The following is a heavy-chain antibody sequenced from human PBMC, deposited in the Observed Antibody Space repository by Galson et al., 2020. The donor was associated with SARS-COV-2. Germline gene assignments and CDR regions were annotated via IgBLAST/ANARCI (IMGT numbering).Heavy chain of an antibody. J-gene: IGHJ4*02. Sequence: ASETLSLTCVVSDDSVTSDGYSWSWIRQPPGKALEWIGYFYHSRSAYYNYSPSLKSRVTISVDRSKNQFSLKLTSVTAADTAVYYCARSRIFNYGCLDHWCRGTLVTVSS. CDR3: ARSRIFNYGCLDH. V-gene: IGHV4-30-2*01. CDR1: DDSVTSDGYS. CDR2: FYHSRSA. D-gene: IGHD2-15*01.